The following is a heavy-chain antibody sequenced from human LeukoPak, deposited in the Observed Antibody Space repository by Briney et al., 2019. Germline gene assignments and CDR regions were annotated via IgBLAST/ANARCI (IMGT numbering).Heavy chain of an antibody. CDR2: IYYSGST. D-gene: IGHD1-26*01. V-gene: IGHV4-59*01. J-gene: IGHJ4*02. Sequence: SETLSLTCTVSGGSISSYYWSWVRQPPGKGLEWLGYIYYSGSTNYNPSLKSRVTISVDTSKNQFSLKLSSVTAADTAVYYCARAGWEPYYFDYWGQGTLVTVSS. CDR3: ARAGWEPYYFDY. CDR1: GGSISSYY.